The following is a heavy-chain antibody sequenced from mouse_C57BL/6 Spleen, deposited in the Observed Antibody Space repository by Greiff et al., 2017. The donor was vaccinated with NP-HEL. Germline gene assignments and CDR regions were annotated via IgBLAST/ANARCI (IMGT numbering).Heavy chain of an antibody. CDR2: ISNGGGST. CDR3: ARGGDPYYFDY. V-gene: IGHV5-12*01. CDR1: GFTFSDYY. Sequence: EVKLVESGGGLVQPGGSLKLSCAASGFTFSDYYMYWVRQTPEKRLEWVAYISNGGGSTYYPDTVKGRFTISRDNAKNTLYLQMSRLKSEDTAMYYCARGGDPYYFDYWGQGTTLTVSS. D-gene: IGHD3-3*01. J-gene: IGHJ2*01.